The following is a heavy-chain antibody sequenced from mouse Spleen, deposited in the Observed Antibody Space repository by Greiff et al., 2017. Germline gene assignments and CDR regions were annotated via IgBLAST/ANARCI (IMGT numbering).Heavy chain of an antibody. V-gene: IGHV1-76*01. CDR1: GYTFTDYY. D-gene: IGHD1-1*01. J-gene: IGHJ4*01. Sequence: VQLQQSGAELVRPGASVKLSCKASGYTFTDYYINWVKQRPGQGLEWIARIYPGSGNTYYNEKFKGKATLTAEKSSSTAYMQLSSLTSEDSAVYFCARRDYGRGYAMDYWGQGTSVTVSA. CDR3: ARRDYGRGYAMDY. CDR2: IYPGSGNT.